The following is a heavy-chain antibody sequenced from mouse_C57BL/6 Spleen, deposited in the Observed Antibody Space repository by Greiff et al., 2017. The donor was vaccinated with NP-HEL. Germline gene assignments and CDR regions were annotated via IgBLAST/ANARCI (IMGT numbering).Heavy chain of an antibody. V-gene: IGHV1-55*01. Sequence: VQLQQPGAELVKPGASVKMSCKASGYTFTSYWITWVKQRPGQGLEWIGDIYPGSGSTNYNEKFKSKATLTVDTSSSTAYMQLSSLTSEDSAVYYCAREGYDYDESFFDYWGQGTTLTVSS. CDR2: IYPGSGST. CDR1: GYTFTSYW. CDR3: AREGYDYDESFFDY. J-gene: IGHJ2*01. D-gene: IGHD2-4*01.